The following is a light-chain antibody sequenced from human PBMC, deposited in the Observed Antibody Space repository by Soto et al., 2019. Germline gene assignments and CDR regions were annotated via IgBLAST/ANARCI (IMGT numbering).Light chain of an antibody. CDR3: SSYTSSSTYVV. V-gene: IGLV2-14*01. CDR1: SSDVGGYNY. CDR2: DVS. Sequence: QPVLTQPASVSGSPGQSITISCTGTSSDVGGYNYVSWYQQHPGKAPKLMIYDVSNRPSGVSNRFSGSKSGDTASLTISGLQAEDEADYYCSSYTSSSTYVVFSGGTKLTVL. J-gene: IGLJ2*01.